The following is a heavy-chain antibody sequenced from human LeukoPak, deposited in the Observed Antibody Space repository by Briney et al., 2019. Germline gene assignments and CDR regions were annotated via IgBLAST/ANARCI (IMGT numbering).Heavy chain of an antibody. J-gene: IGHJ4*02. CDR2: VSGGGVNT. Sequence: GGSLRLSCAASGFTFSSYAMKWVRQAPGKGLEWVSTVSGGGVNTYYADSVKGRFTISRDNSKNTLYLQMNSLRAEDTAVYYCAKNLGGYGACFDYWGQGTLVTVSS. CDR1: GFTFSSYA. V-gene: IGHV3-23*01. CDR3: AKNLGGYGACFDY. D-gene: IGHD4/OR15-4a*01.